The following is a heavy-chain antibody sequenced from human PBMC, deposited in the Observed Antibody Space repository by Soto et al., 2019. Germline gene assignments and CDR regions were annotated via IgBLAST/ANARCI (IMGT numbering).Heavy chain of an antibody. D-gene: IGHD6-25*01. J-gene: IGHJ4*02. Sequence: SETLSLTCTVSGGSINRYYWSWIRQTPGKGLEWIGYILYSGSTYYNPSLKSRVIISVDMSENQFSLKLTSVTAADTAAYYCARHPSASGDYFDYWGQGILVT. CDR3: ARHPSASGDYFDY. CDR2: ILYSGST. V-gene: IGHV4-59*08. CDR1: GGSINRYY.